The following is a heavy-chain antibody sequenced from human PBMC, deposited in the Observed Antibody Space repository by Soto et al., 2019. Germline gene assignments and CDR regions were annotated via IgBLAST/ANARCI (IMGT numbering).Heavy chain of an antibody. CDR3: ARHSYSSGWYGGFYFDY. CDR2: IYYSGST. J-gene: IGHJ4*02. V-gene: IGHV4-39*01. CDR1: GGSISSSSYY. Sequence: SETLSLTCTVSGGSISSSSYYWGWIRQPPGKGLEWIGSIYYSGSTYYNPSLKSRVTISVDTSKNQFSLKLSSATAADTAVYFCARHSYSSGWYGGFYFDYWGQGTLVTVSS. D-gene: IGHD6-19*01.